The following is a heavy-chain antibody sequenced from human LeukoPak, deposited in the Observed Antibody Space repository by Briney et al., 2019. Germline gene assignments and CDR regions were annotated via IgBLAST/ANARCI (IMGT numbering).Heavy chain of an antibody. CDR3: ARGPLTPTYYYYYMDV. CDR1: GFTFSSYE. CDR2: ISSSSSTI. Sequence: GGSLRLSCAASGFTFSSYEMNWVRQAPGKGLEWVSYISSSSSTIYYADSVKGRFTISRDNAKNSLYLQMNSLRAEDTAVYYCARGPLTPTYYYYYMDVWGKGTTVTVSS. J-gene: IGHJ6*03. D-gene: IGHD3-9*01. V-gene: IGHV3-48*01.